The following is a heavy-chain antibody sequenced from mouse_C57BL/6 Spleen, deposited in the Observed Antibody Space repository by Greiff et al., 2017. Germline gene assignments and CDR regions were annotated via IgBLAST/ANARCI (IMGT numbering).Heavy chain of an antibody. D-gene: IGHD3-2*02. CDR1: GYTFTDYY. Sequence: EVQLQQSGPELVKPGASVKISCKASGYTFTDYYMNWVKQSHGKSLEWIGDINPNNGGTSYNQKFKGKATLTVDKSSSTAYMELRSLTSEDSAVYYCARSGGDFDYWGQGTTLTVSS. CDR3: ARSGGDFDY. J-gene: IGHJ2*01. CDR2: INPNNGGT. V-gene: IGHV1-26*01.